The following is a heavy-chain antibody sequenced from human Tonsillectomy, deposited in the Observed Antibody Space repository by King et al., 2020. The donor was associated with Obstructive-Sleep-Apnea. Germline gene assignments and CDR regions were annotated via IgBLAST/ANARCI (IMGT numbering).Heavy chain of an antibody. CDR3: ARHYYDSSGSLNWFDP. Sequence: QLQESGPGLVKPSETLSLTCTVSGGSISSYCWSWIRQPPGKGLEWIGCIYYSGSTTYNPSLKSRVTISVDTFKTHFSLNLNSVTAADTAVYYCARHYYDSSGSLNWFDPWGQGTQVTVSS. V-gene: IGHV4-59*08. J-gene: IGHJ5*02. D-gene: IGHD3-22*01. CDR1: GGSISSYC. CDR2: IYYSGST.